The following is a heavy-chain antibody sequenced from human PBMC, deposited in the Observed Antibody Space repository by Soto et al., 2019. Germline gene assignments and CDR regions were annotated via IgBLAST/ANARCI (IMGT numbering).Heavy chain of an antibody. CDR3: AKDSMVRGGFDY. V-gene: IGHV3-9*01. CDR1: GFTFDDYA. D-gene: IGHD3-10*01. J-gene: IGHJ4*02. CDR2: ISWNSGSI. Sequence: GGSLRLSCAASGFTFDDYAMHWVRQAPGKGLEWVSGISWNSGSIGYADSVKGRFTISRDNAKNSLYLQMNSLRAEDTALYYCAKDSMVRGGFDYWGQGTLVTVSS.